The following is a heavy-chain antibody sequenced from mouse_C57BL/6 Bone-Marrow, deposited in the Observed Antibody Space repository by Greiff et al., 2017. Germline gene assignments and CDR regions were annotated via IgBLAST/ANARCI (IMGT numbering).Heavy chain of an antibody. CDR1: GFSLTSYG. D-gene: IGHD2-1*01. CDR2: IWGDGST. J-gene: IGHJ3*01. Sequence: VQLQQSGPGLVAPSQSLSITCTASGFSLTSYGVSWVRQPPGKGLEWLGVIWGDGSTNYHSALISRLSISKDNSKSHVFLNLNSLQTDDTATSYCASYYGNAGFAYWGQGTLVTVSA. CDR3: ASYYGNAGFAY. V-gene: IGHV2-3*01.